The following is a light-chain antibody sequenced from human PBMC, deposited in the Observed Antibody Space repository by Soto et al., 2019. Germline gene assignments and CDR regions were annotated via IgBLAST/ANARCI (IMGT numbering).Light chain of an antibody. CDR2: GAS. CDR3: QQYGSSPEI. V-gene: IGKV3-20*01. J-gene: IGKJ2*01. Sequence: EIVLTQSPGTLSLSPGERATLSCRASQSVSSSYLAWYQQKPGQAPRLLIYGASSRATGIPDRFSGSGSGTDFTLTITSLELEDLEVNACQQYGSSPEIFGQGAKRES. CDR1: QSVSSSY.